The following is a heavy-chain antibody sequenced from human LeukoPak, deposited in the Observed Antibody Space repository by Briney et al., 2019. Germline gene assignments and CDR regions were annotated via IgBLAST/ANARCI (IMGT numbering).Heavy chain of an antibody. Sequence: PGGSPRLSCAASGFTFSSYAMSWVRQAPGKGLEWVSAISGSGGSTYYADSVKGRFTISRDNPKNTLYLQMNSLRAEDTAVYYCAKDLDPEGIIVVVTALAFDIWGQGTMVAVSS. J-gene: IGHJ3*02. V-gene: IGHV3-23*01. CDR2: ISGSGGST. CDR1: GFTFSSYA. D-gene: IGHD2-21*02. CDR3: AKDLDPEGIIVVVTALAFDI.